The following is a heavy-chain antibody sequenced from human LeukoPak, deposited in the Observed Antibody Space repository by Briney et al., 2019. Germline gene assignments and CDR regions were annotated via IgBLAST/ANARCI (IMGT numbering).Heavy chain of an antibody. CDR2: MNPNSGNT. D-gene: IGHD3-3*01. V-gene: IGHV1-8*01. CDR3: ARGPFMTIFGVVARYRYYGMDV. CDR1: GYTFTSYD. J-gene: IGHJ6*02. Sequence: ASVKVSCKASGYTFTSYDINWVRQATGQGLEWMGWMNPNSGNTGYAQKFQGRVTMTRNTSISTAYMELSSLRSEDTAVYYCARGPFMTIFGVVARYRYYGMDVWGQGTTVTVSS.